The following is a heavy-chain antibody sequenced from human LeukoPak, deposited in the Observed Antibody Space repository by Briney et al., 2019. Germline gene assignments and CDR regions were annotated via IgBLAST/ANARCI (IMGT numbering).Heavy chain of an antibody. Sequence: GGSLRLSCAASGFTFTEYSIIWVRQAPGKGLEWVSFISDISDRSSSIHYADSVKGRFTISRDNAERSVYLQMNSLRADDTAVYYCARVRGPTLKTCYMDVWGTGTTVTVSS. J-gene: IGHJ6*03. V-gene: IGHV3-48*04. CDR1: GFTFTEYS. D-gene: IGHD3-10*01. CDR3: ARVRGPTLKTCYMDV. CDR2: ISDRSSSI.